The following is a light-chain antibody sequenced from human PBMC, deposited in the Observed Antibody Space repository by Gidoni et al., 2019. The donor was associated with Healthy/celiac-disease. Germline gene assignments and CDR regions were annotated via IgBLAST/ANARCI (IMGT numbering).Light chain of an antibody. V-gene: IGKV3-20*01. Sequence: ILLTQSPRTLSLSPGERATLSCRASQSVSSSYLAWYQQKPGQAPRLLIYGASSMATGIPDRFSGSGSGTDFTLTISRLEPEDFAVYYCQQYGSSPRLXVXRGTKVEIK. CDR3: QQYGSSPRLX. CDR2: GAS. J-gene: IGKJ4*01. CDR1: QSVSSSY.